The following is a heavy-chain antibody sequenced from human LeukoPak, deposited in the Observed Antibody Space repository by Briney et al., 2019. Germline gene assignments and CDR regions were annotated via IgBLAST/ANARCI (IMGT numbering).Heavy chain of an antibody. CDR1: GFTFSSYW. Sequence: GGSLRLSCAASGFTFSSYWMFWVRQAPGKGLEWVATIKGDGSDKYYVDSVKGRFTISRDNAKNSLFLQMNSLRAEDTAVYYCAKGSITMVRGVQYYNYWGQGTLVTVSS. J-gene: IGHJ4*02. D-gene: IGHD3-10*01. CDR3: AKGSITMVRGVQYYNY. V-gene: IGHV3-7*01. CDR2: IKGDGSDK.